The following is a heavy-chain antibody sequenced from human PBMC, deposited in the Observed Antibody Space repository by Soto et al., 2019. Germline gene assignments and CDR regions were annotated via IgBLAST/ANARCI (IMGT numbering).Heavy chain of an antibody. CDR1: GGTFSSYA. CDR3: ASYPYDYVWGSYRSQTYYFDY. D-gene: IGHD3-16*02. CDR2: IIPIFGTA. J-gene: IGHJ4*02. V-gene: IGHV1-69*13. Sequence: GASVKVSCKASGGTFSSYAISWVRQAPGQGLELMGGIIPIFGTANYAQKFQGRVTITADESTSTAYMELSSLRSEDTAVYYCASYPYDYVWGSYRSQTYYFDYWGQGTLVTVYS.